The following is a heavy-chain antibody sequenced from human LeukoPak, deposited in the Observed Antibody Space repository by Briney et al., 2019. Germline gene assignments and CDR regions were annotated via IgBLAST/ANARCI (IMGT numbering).Heavy chain of an antibody. V-gene: IGHV1-69*13. CDR3: ARDLLYYDILTGPDY. CDR2: IIPIFGTA. D-gene: IGHD3-9*01. Sequence: SVKVSCKASGGTFSSYAISWVRQAPGQGLEWMGGIIPIFGTANYAQKFQGRVTITADESTSTAYMELSSLRSEDTAAYYCARDLLYYDILTGPDYWGQGTLVTVSS. J-gene: IGHJ4*02. CDR1: GGTFSSYA.